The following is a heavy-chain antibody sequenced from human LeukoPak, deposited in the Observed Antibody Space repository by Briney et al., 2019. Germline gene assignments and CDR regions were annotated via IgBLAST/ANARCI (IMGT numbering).Heavy chain of an antibody. D-gene: IGHD3-22*01. CDR3: AREPDSSGYYFDY. CDR2: IYSGDIT. J-gene: IGHJ4*02. V-gene: IGHV3-53*01. CDR1: GFIVSSNY. Sequence: GGSLRLSCAASGFIVSSNYMSWVRQAPGKELEWVSVIYSGDITYYADSVKGRFTISRDSSKNTLYLQMNSLRAEDTAVYYCAREPDSSGYYFDYWGQGTLVTVSS.